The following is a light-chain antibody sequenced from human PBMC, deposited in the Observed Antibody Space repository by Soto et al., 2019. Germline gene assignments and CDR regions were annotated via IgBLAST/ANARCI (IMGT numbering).Light chain of an antibody. J-gene: IGLJ2*01. V-gene: IGLV3-1*01. Sequence: SYELTQPPSVSLCPVQKASSTCSGNKLGNKYASWYQQKPGQSPVLVLYQDTKRPSGIPERFSGSNSGNTATLTSSGTQAVDEADYYCQAWDSSTAWIFGGGTKLTVL. CDR3: QAWDSSTAWI. CDR1: KLGNKY. CDR2: QDT.